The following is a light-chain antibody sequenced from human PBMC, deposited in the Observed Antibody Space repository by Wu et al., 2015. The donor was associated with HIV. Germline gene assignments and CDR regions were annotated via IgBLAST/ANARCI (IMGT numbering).Light chain of an antibody. CDR3: QQYNDYPRT. CDR2: KAS. Sequence: DIQMTQSPSTLSASVGDRVTITCRASQSISSWLAWYQQKPGKAPKLLIYKASSLESGVPSRFSGSGSGTEFTLTISSLQPDDFATYYCQQYNDYPRTFGRGTKVDIK. CDR1: QSISSW. V-gene: IGKV1-5*03. J-gene: IGKJ1*01.